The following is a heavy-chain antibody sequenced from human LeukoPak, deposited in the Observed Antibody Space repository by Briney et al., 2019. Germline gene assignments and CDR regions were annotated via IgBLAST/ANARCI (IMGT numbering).Heavy chain of an antibody. J-gene: IGHJ5*02. CDR2: INPYSGAT. Sequence: GASVKVSCKASGYTFTGHDTHWVRQAPGQGLEWMGWINPYSGATYYMENFQGRVTMTRDTSTSTAYLELSRLKSDDTAVYYCTLFNHWGQGTLVTVSS. CDR1: GYTFTGHD. CDR3: TLFNH. V-gene: IGHV1-2*02. D-gene: IGHD2/OR15-2a*01.